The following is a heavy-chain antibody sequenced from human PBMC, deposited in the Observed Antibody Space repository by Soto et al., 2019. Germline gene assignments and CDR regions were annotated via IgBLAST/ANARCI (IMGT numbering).Heavy chain of an antibody. Sequence: DVQLLESGGGLVQPGESLRLSYVTSGFIFSNFVMAWVRQAPGKGLEWVSSVGPGGGSTYSADSVKGRFTISRDNSKNTLNLQMDSLRAEDTAVYYCAKRWGGSYYAAFDSWGQGTLVTVSS. J-gene: IGHJ4*02. CDR3: AKRWGGSYYAAFDS. CDR2: VGPGGGST. V-gene: IGHV3-23*01. D-gene: IGHD1-26*01. CDR1: GFIFSNFV.